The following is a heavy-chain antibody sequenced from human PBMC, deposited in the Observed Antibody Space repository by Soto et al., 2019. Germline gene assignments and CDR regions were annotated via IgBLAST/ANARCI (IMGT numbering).Heavy chain of an antibody. V-gene: IGHV3-74*01. CDR3: ARGGDCSGGSCYFVYFDY. J-gene: IGHJ4*02. D-gene: IGHD2-15*01. Sequence: PGGSLRLSCAAYGFTFRSYWMHWVRQAPGKGLVWVSRINSDGSSTRYADSVKGRFTISRDNAKNTLYLQMNSLRTEDTAVYYCARGGDCSGGSCYFVYFDYWGQGIPVTVSS. CDR2: INSDGSST. CDR1: GFTFRSYW.